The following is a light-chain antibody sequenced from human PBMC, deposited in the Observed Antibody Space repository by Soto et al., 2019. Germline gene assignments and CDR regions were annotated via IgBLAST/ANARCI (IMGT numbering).Light chain of an antibody. Sequence: QSVLTQPPSMSGAPGQRVTISCTGSSSNIGAGYDVHWYQQHPGTAPKLLLFDNNNRPSWVPDRFSGSKSDTSASLAITGLQDEDAAYYYCQSFDTSLSGFVVFGGGTKVTVL. CDR2: DNN. CDR1: SSNIGAGYD. J-gene: IGLJ2*01. V-gene: IGLV1-40*01. CDR3: QSFDTSLSGFVV.